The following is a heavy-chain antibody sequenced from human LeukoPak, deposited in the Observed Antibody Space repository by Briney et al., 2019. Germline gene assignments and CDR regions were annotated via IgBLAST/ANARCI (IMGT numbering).Heavy chain of an antibody. V-gene: IGHV4-59*01. CDR2: IYYSGST. D-gene: IGHD5-24*01. CDR1: GGSISSYY. J-gene: IGHJ4*02. Sequence: SETLSLTCTVSGGSISSYYWSWIRQSPGKGLEWIGYIYYSGSTNYSPSLKSRVTISVDSSKNQFSLKLSSVTAADTAVYYCAREGRDGYKFDHWGQGTLVTVSS. CDR3: AREGRDGYKFDH.